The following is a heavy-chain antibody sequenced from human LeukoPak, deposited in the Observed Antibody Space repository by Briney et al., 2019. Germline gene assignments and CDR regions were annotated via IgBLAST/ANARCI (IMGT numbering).Heavy chain of an antibody. J-gene: IGHJ4*02. D-gene: IGHD2/OR15-2a*01. V-gene: IGHV3-30-3*01. CDR3: ATNMGF. Sequence: GGSLRLSCAASGFTFSSYAMHWVRQAPGKGLEWVAVISYDGSNKYYADSVKGRFTISRDNSKNTLYLQMNSLRVEDTAVYYCATNMGFWGQGTLVTVSS. CDR1: GFTFSSYA. CDR2: ISYDGSNK.